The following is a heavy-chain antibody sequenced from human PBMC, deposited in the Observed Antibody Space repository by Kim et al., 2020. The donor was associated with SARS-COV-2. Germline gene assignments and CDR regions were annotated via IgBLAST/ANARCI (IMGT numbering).Heavy chain of an antibody. D-gene: IGHD4-17*01. J-gene: IGHJ4*02. Sequence: TIYYAGSVKGRFTISRENAKNSLYLKMNSLSAEDTAVYYCAGDRDGGPQYWGQGTLVTVSS. CDR2: TI. CDR3: AGDRDGGPQY. V-gene: IGHV3-11*04.